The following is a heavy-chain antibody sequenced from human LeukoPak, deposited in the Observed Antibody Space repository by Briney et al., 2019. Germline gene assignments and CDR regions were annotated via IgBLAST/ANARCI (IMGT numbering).Heavy chain of an antibody. J-gene: IGHJ4*02. CDR1: GFTFSSYG. D-gene: IGHD6-19*01. V-gene: IGHV3-33*06. CDR3: AKEGGSGWYYDGYYYFDY. Sequence: GGSLRLSCAASGFTFSSYGMHWVRQAPGKGLEWVAVIWYDGSNKYYADSVKGRFTISRDNSKNTLYLQMNSLRAEDTAVYYCAKEGGSGWYYDGYYYFDYWGQGTLVTVSS. CDR2: IWYDGSNK.